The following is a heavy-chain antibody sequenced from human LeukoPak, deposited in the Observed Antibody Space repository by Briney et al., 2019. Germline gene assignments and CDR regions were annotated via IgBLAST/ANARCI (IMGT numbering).Heavy chain of an antibody. V-gene: IGHV3-7*01. CDR2: IKQNGSET. CDR1: GFTFSGYW. J-gene: IGHJ4*02. CDR3: ARWANSFDY. Sequence: GGSLRLSCAASGFTFSGYWMSWVRQAPGKGLEWVANIKQNGSETFYADSVRGRFTISRDNAKNSQYLQMNSLRVEDTAVYYCARWANSFDYWGQGALVTVSS.